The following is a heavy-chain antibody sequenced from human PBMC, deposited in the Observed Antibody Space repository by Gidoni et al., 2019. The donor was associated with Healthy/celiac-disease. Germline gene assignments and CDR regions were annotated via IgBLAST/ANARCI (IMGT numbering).Heavy chain of an antibody. D-gene: IGHD2-2*01. Sequence: EVQLVESGGGLVKPGGSLRLSCAASGLPFRSYSMNWVRQAPGKGLAWVSSISSSSSYIYYADSVKGRFTISRDNAKNLLYLQMNSLRAEDTAVYYCARGGRDCSSTSCYFLGYMDVWGKGTTVTVSS. V-gene: IGHV3-21*01. CDR3: ARGGRDCSSTSCYFLGYMDV. CDR2: ISSSSSYI. CDR1: GLPFRSYS. J-gene: IGHJ6*03.